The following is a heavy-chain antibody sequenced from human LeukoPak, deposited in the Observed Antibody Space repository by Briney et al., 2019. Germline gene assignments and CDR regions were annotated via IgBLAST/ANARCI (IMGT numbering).Heavy chain of an antibody. J-gene: IGHJ4*02. Sequence: GGSLRLSCAASGFTFSSYAMSWVRQAPGKGLEWVSAISGSGGSTYYADSVKGRFTISRDNSKNTLYLQMNSLRAEDTAVYYCANGDLCSGGSCHMTNRDYWGQGTLVTVSS. D-gene: IGHD2-15*01. CDR1: GFTFSSYA. V-gene: IGHV3-23*01. CDR2: ISGSGGST. CDR3: ANGDLCSGGSCHMTNRDY.